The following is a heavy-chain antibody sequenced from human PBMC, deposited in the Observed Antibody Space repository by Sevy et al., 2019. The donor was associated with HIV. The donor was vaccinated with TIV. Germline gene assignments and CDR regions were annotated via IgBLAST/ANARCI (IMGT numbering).Heavy chain of an antibody. CDR1: GFTFSSYW. CDR3: ARDGYCSSTSCYTPAFDY. D-gene: IGHD2-2*02. Sequence: GGSLRLSCAASGFTFSSYWMSWVRQAPGKGLEWVANIKQGGSEKYYVDSVKGRFTISRDNAKNSLYLQMNSLRAEDTAGYYCARDGYCSSTSCYTPAFDYWGQGTLVTVSS. J-gene: IGHJ4*02. V-gene: IGHV3-7*01. CDR2: IKQGGSEK.